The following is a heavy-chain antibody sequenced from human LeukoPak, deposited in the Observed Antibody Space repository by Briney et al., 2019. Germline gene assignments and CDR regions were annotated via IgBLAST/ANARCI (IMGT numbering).Heavy chain of an antibody. CDR2: ISSNGGST. Sequence: GGSLRLSCAAAGFTFSSYAMHWVRQAPGKGLEYVSGISSNGGSTYYANSVKDRFTISRDNSKNTLYLQMSSLRAEDMAVYYCARLTNYYYDSSGYYYSPSYYFDYWGQGTLVTVSS. D-gene: IGHD3-22*01. J-gene: IGHJ4*02. CDR1: GFTFSSYA. CDR3: ARLTNYYYDSSGYYYSPSYYFDY. V-gene: IGHV3-64*01.